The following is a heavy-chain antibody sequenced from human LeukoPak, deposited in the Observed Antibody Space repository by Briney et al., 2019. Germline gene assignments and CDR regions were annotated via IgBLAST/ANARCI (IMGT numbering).Heavy chain of an antibody. CDR2: ISSSSSYI. Sequence: GGSLRLSCAASGFTFSSYSMNWVRQAPGKGLEWVSSISSSSSYIYYADSVKGRFTISRDNAKNSLYLQMNSLRAEDTAVYYCARERSSGSPNFGYWGQGTLVTVSS. D-gene: IGHD1-26*01. J-gene: IGHJ4*02. CDR3: ARERSSGSPNFGY. V-gene: IGHV3-21*01. CDR1: GFTFSSYS.